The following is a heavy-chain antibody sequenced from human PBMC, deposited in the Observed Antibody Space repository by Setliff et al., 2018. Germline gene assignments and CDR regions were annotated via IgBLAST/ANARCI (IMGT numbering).Heavy chain of an antibody. CDR1: GGSISSGGYY. J-gene: IGHJ5*02. CDR2: IYYSGST. CDR3: ARASHSYGSPNWFDP. Sequence: LSLTCTVSGGSISSGGYYWSWIRQHPGKGLEWIGYIYYSGSTFYNPSLQSRVTISVDTSKNQFSLKLTSLNAADSAVYYCARASHSYGSPNWFDPWGPGTLVTVSS. V-gene: IGHV4-31*03. D-gene: IGHD3-22*01.